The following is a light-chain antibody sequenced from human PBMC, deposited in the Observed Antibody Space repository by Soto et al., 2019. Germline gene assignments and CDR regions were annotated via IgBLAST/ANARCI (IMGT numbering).Light chain of an antibody. V-gene: IGLV2-14*01. CDR1: SSDVGGYNY. CDR2: EVS. Sequence: QSVLTQPASVSGSPGQSITISCTGTSSDVGGYNYVSWYQQHPGKAPKLMIYEVSNRPSGVSNRFSGSKSGNTASLTISGLQAEYEADYYCSSYTSSSTLGFGTGTKVTV. CDR3: SSYTSSSTLG. J-gene: IGLJ1*01.